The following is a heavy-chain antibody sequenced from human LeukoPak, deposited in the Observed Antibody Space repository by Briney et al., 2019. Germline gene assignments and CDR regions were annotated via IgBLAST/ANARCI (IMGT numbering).Heavy chain of an antibody. J-gene: IGHJ4*02. Sequence: ASVKVSCKASGYTFDTYGITWVRQAPGQGLEWMGWISAYNGNTNYAQKLQGRVTMTTDTSTSTAYMNLRSLRSDDTAVYYCARGVPYDSSFYYQPFDYWGQGTLVTVSS. CDR1: GYTFDTYG. CDR3: ARGVPYDSSFYYQPFDY. V-gene: IGHV1-18*01. CDR2: ISAYNGNT. D-gene: IGHD3-22*01.